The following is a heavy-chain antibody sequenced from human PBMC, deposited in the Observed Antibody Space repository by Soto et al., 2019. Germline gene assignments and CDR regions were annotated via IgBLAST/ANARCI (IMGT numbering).Heavy chain of an antibody. Sequence: GGSLRLSCAASGFTFSSYGMHWVRQAPGKGLEWVAVIWYDGSNKYYADSVKGRFTISRDNSKNTLYLQMNSLRAEDTAVYYCAREHYYGSGSYWVYYYYYYGMDVWGQGTKVTVSS. J-gene: IGHJ6*02. V-gene: IGHV3-33*01. CDR2: IWYDGSNK. CDR1: GFTFSSYG. CDR3: AREHYYGSGSYWVYYYYYYGMDV. D-gene: IGHD3-10*01.